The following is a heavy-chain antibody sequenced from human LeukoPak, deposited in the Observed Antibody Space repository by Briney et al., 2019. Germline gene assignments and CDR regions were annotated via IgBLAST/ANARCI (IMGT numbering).Heavy chain of an antibody. J-gene: IGHJ4*02. V-gene: IGHV3-7*01. Sequence: GGSLRLSCVASGFTFATSWMTWVRQTPGKGVEWVAHIKGDGTTTKYVDSVKGRFTISRDNTKNSLFLQLNSLRAEDTALYYCVRDRGWYHFDLWGQGNLVTVSS. D-gene: IGHD3-10*01. CDR3: VRDRGWYHFDL. CDR2: IKGDGTTT. CDR1: GFTFATSW.